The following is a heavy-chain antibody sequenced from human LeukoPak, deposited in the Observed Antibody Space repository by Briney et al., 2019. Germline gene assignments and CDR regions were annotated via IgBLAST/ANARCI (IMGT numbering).Heavy chain of an antibody. Sequence: PGGSLRLSCAASGFXFDDYGMSWVRQAPGKGLEWVSNINWNGGSTGYADSVKGRFTVSRDNAKNSLYLQMNSLRAEDTALYYCARDDGSGSGEYWGQGTLVTVSS. CDR3: ARDDGSGSGEY. CDR2: INWNGGST. V-gene: IGHV3-20*04. J-gene: IGHJ4*02. CDR1: GFXFDDYG. D-gene: IGHD3-10*01.